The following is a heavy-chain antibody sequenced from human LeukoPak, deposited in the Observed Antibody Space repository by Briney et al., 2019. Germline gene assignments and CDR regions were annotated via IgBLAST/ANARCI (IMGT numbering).Heavy chain of an antibody. Sequence: GGSLRLSCAASGFTLSSYGMHWVRQAPGKGLEWVAFIRYDGSNKYYADSVKGRFTISRDNSKNTLYLQMNSLRAEDTAVYYCAKDLGQWLAQYYFDYWGQGTLVTVSS. CDR1: GFTLSSYG. D-gene: IGHD6-19*01. V-gene: IGHV3-30*02. J-gene: IGHJ4*02. CDR3: AKDLGQWLAQYYFDY. CDR2: IRYDGSNK.